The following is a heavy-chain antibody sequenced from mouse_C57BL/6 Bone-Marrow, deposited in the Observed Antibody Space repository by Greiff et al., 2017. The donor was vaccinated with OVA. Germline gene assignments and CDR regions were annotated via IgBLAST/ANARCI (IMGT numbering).Heavy chain of an antibody. V-gene: IGHV2-2*01. CDR3: ASPYYYGSSGMDY. D-gene: IGHD1-1*01. Sequence: VKLMESGPGLVQPSQSLSITCTVSGFSLTSYGVHWVRQSPGKGLEWLGVIWSGGSTDYNAAFISRLSISKDNSKSQVFFKMNSLQADDTAIYYCASPYYYGSSGMDYWGQGTSVTVSS. CDR1: GFSLTSYG. J-gene: IGHJ4*01. CDR2: IWSGGST.